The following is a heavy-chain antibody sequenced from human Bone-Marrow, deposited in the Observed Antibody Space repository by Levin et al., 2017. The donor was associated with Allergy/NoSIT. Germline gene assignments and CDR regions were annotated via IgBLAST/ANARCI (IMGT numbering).Heavy chain of an antibody. V-gene: IGHV4-34*01. CDR3: AQSSGWYGGWDY. Sequence: GSLRLSCDVYGGSFSGYFWSWIRQSPGRGLEWIGEINHSGSTNYNPSLKSRVSISKDTSKNQFSLKLSSVTAADTAVYYCAQSSGWYGGWDYWGQGTLVTVSS. CDR2: INHSGST. CDR1: GGSFSGYF. J-gene: IGHJ4*02. D-gene: IGHD6-19*01.